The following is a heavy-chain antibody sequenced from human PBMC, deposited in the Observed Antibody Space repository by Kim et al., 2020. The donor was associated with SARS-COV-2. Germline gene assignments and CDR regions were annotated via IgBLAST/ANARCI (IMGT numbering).Heavy chain of an antibody. J-gene: IGHJ4*02. CDR3: ARGGTVTTWFTN. D-gene: IGHD4-17*01. CDR2: INHRGTT. Sequence: SETLSLTCTVSGDSFSGYYWSWLRQSPGKGLEWLGEINHRGTTNYNWALKSRVTISIDTSKNQYSLNLTSVTAADTAVYYCARGGTVTTWFTNWGQGTLVTVSS. CDR1: GDSFSGYY. V-gene: IGHV4-34*01.